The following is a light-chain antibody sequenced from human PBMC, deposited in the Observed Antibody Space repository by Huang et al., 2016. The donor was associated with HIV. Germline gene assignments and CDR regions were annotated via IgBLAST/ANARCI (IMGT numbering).Light chain of an antibody. Sequence: DIQMTQSPASLSASVGDRVTMTCRPSQGISTYVNWYQQKPGQVPDLLIYGASTLQSGVPSRFSGSGSGTDFTLTINNLRREDFAIYYCQQSYSVPLTFGGGTKVEIK. V-gene: IGKV1-39*01. CDR2: GAS. J-gene: IGKJ4*01. CDR1: QGISTY. CDR3: QQSYSVPLT.